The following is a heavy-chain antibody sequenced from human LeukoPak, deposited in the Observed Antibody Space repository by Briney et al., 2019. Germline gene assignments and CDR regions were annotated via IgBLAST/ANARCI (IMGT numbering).Heavy chain of an antibody. CDR1: GFTFSSYA. Sequence: GGSLRLSCAASGFTFSSYAMSWVRQAPGKGLEWVAAISGSGGSTYYADSVKGGFTIPTHNSNTSLYLQMNSLRAEYTAVYYCAKDGGSVVPADTFDYWGQGTLVTVSS. V-gene: IGHV3-23*01. CDR2: ISGSGGST. J-gene: IGHJ4*02. CDR3: AKDGGSVVPADTFDY. D-gene: IGHD2-2*01.